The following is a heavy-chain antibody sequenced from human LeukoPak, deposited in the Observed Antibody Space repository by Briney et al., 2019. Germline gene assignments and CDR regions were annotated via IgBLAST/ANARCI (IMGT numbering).Heavy chain of an antibody. Sequence: GGSLRLSCAASGFTVSSNYMSWVRQAPGKGLEWVSVIYSGGSTYYADSVKGRFTISRDNSKNTLYLQMNSLRAEDTAVYYCAGQYYYGSGLDYRGQGTLVTVSS. D-gene: IGHD3-10*01. J-gene: IGHJ4*02. V-gene: IGHV3-53*01. CDR1: GFTVSSNY. CDR2: IYSGGST. CDR3: AGQYYYGSGLDY.